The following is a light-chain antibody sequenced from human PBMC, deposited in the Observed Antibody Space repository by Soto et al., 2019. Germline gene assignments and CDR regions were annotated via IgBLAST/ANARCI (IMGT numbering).Light chain of an antibody. J-gene: IGLJ3*02. V-gene: IGLV2-8*01. Sequence: QSALTQPPSASGSPGQSVTISCTGTSSDVGGYNYVSWYQQYPGKAPKLMIYEVSKRPSGVPDRFSGSKSGKTASLTVSGHQAEDEADYYCSSYAGSNIWVFGRGTKLTVL. CDR2: EVS. CDR1: SSDVGGYNY. CDR3: SSYAGSNIWV.